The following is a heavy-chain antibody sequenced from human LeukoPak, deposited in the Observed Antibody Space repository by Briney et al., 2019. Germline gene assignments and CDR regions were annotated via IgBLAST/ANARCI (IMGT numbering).Heavy chain of an antibody. CDR1: GFTFSSYA. V-gene: IGHV3-23*01. Sequence: GGSLRLSCVVSGFTFSSYAMSWVRQAPGKGLEWVSGISADGGGTFYADSGKGRFTISRDNSKNTLYLQMNSLRAEDAAVYYCARGQASGLSSLYYFDYWGQGTLVTVSS. CDR3: ARGQASGLSSLYYFDY. J-gene: IGHJ4*02. D-gene: IGHD3/OR15-3a*01. CDR2: ISADGGGT.